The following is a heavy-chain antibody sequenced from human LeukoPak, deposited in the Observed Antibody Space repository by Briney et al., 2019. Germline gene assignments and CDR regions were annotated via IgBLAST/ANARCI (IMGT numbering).Heavy chain of an antibody. Sequence: SETLSLTCAVSGGSISSSNWWSWVRQPPGKGLEWIGEIHHSGSTNYNPSLKSRVTISVDKSKNQFSLKLSSVTAADTAVYYRARGVYVSYTNWFDPWGQGTLVTVSS. J-gene: IGHJ5*02. D-gene: IGHD5/OR15-5a*01. CDR3: ARGVYVSYTNWFDP. CDR2: IHHSGST. V-gene: IGHV4-4*02. CDR1: GGSISSSNW.